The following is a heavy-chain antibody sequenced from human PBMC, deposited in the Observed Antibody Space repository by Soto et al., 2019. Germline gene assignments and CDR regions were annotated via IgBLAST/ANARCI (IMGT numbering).Heavy chain of an antibody. V-gene: IGHV3-74*01. CDR2: IDNDGSRT. CDR3: ARDVQFQSFDY. D-gene: IGHD4-4*01. Sequence: QPGGSLRLSCAASGFTFSNYCMHWVRQAPGKGLVWVSRIDNDGSRTRYADSVKGRFTISRDNAQNTLYLQMNSLRAEDTAVYYCARDVQFQSFDYWGQGTLVTVSS. J-gene: IGHJ4*02. CDR1: GFTFSNYC.